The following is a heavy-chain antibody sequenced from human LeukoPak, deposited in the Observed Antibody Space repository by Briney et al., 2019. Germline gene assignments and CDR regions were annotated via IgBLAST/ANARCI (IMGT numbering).Heavy chain of an antibody. V-gene: IGHV1-69*13. D-gene: IGHD3-10*01. J-gene: IGHJ6*02. CDR3: ASRRNYYGSGINYGMDV. CDR2: IIPIFGTA. CDR1: GGTFSSYA. Sequence: GASVKVSCKASGGTFSSYAISWVRQAPGQGLEWMGGIIPIFGTANYAQKFQGRVTITADESTSTAYMELSSLRSEDTAVYYCASRRNYYGSGINYGMDVWGQGTTVTVSS.